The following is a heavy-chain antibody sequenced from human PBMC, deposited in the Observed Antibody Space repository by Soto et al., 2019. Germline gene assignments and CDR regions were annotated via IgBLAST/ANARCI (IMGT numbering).Heavy chain of an antibody. V-gene: IGHV3-30-3*01. CDR2: ISYDGSNK. CDR1: GFTFSSYA. CDR3: ARDAHTDSSSSQLGY. D-gene: IGHD6-6*01. Sequence: GGSLRLSCAASGFTFSSYAMHWVRQAPGKGLEWVAVISYDGSNKYYADSVKGRFTISRDNSKNTLYLQMNSLRAEDTAVYYCARDAHTDSSSSQLGYWGQGTLVTVSS. J-gene: IGHJ4*02.